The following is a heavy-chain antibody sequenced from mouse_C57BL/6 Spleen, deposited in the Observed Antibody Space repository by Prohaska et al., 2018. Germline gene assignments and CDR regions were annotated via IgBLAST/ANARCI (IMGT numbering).Heavy chain of an antibody. D-gene: IGHD1-1*01. V-gene: IGHV1-82*01. J-gene: IGHJ2*01. CDR3: AREGVYYGSSYDY. CDR2: IYPGDGDT. CDR1: GYAFSSSW. Sequence: QVQLQQSGPELVKPGASVKISCKASGYAFSSSWMNWVKQRPGKGLEWIGRIYPGDGDTNYNGKFKGKATLTADKSSSTAYMQLRSLTSEDSAVYFCAREGVYYGSSYDYWGQGTTLTVSS.